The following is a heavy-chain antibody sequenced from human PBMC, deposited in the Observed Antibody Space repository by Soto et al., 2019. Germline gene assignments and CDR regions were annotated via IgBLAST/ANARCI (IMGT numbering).Heavy chain of an antibody. J-gene: IGHJ1*01. V-gene: IGHV3-74*01. CDR2: IDGVGTGT. Sequence: PGGSLRLSCAASGFTFTNYWMHWVRQVPGKGLVWVSRIDGVGTGTSYSDSVRGRFTISRDNAENTLYLQMNSLRAEDTAVYYCTTVXXYWGQGTPVTVSS. CDR1: GFTFTNYW. CDR3: TTVXXY.